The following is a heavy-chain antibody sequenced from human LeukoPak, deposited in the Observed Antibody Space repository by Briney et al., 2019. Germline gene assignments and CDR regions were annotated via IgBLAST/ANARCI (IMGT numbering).Heavy chain of an antibody. CDR1: GGSIGSSPYY. CDR2: IYYSGTT. D-gene: IGHD2-15*01. J-gene: IGHJ4*02. CDR3: ARYNCSGGSCYSDY. V-gene: IGHV4-39*07. Sequence: SETLSLTCTVSGGSIGSSPYYWGWIRQPPGKGLEWIGNIYYSGTTNYNPSLKSRVTMSVDTSKNQFSLKLSSVTAADTAVYYCARYNCSGGSCYSDYWGQGTLVTVSS.